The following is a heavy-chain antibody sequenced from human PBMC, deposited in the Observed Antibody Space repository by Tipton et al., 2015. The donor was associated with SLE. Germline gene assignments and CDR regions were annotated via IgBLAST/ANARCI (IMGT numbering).Heavy chain of an antibody. CDR2: IYYSGNT. CDR3: ARRLVAAANDWYFGL. Sequence: LRLSCTVSGGSISSSSYYWGWIRQPPGKGLEWIGSIYYSGNTYYNPSLKSRVTISVDTAKNQFSLKLSSVTAADTAVYYCARRLVAAANDWYFGLWGRGTLVTVSS. J-gene: IGHJ2*01. D-gene: IGHD2-2*01. CDR1: GGSISSSSYY. V-gene: IGHV4-39*07.